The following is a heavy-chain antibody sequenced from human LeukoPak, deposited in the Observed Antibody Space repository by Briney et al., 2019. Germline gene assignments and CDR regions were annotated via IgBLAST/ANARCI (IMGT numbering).Heavy chain of an antibody. CDR1: GGSFSGYY. D-gene: IGHD1-1*01. Sequence: SETLSLTCAVYGGSFSGYYWSWIRQPPGKGLEWIGEINHSGSTNYNPSLKSRVTISVDTSKNQFSLKLSSVTAADTAVYYCARQGDGTTSWFDPWGQGTLVTVSS. J-gene: IGHJ5*02. V-gene: IGHV4-34*01. CDR3: ARQGDGTTSWFDP. CDR2: INHSGST.